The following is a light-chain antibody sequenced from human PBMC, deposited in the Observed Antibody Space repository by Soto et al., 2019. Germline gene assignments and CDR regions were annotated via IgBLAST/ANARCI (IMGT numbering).Light chain of an antibody. CDR1: NSDVGGYDF. CDR2: DVS. Sequence: QSALTQPRSVSGSPGQSVTISCSGTNSDVGGYDFVSWYQQHPDKVPRLMIYDVSQRPSGVPDRFSGSKSGNTASLTISGLQAEDEADYYCCSYGGSTNFRVFGGGTKLTVL. J-gene: IGLJ3*02. CDR3: CSYGGSTNFRV. V-gene: IGLV2-11*01.